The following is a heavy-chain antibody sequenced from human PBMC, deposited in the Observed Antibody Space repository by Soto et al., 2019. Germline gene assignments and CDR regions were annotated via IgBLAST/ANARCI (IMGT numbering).Heavy chain of an antibody. CDR1: GFTFSNYA. J-gene: IGHJ4*02. D-gene: IGHD2-15*01. Sequence: GGSLRLSCAVSGFTFSNYAMTWVRQAPGKGLQWVSGIRGSGGDTYYADSVKGRFTISRDNSKNTLYLQMNSLRAEDTAVYYCANDGSPCGSGGNYFYHFDFWGLGTLVTVSS. V-gene: IGHV3-23*01. CDR2: IRGSGGDT. CDR3: ANDGSPCGSGGNYFYHFDF.